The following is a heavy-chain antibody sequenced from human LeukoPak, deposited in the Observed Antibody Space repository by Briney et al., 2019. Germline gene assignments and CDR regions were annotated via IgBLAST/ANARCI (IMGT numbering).Heavy chain of an antibody. CDR2: ISGSDGST. CDR1: GFTFNSYA. Sequence: GGSLRLSCAASGFTFNSYAMSWVRQAPGKGLEWVSAISGSDGSTYYADSVKGRFTISRDNSKNTVHLQMNSLRAEDTAIYYXXXXXXXXAXSPSIDYWGQGTLVTV. V-gene: IGHV3-23*01. J-gene: IGHJ4*02. CDR3: XXXXXXXAXSPSIDY.